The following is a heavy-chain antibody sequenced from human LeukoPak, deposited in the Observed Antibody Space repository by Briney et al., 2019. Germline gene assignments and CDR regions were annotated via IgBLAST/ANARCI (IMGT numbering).Heavy chain of an antibody. V-gene: IGHV3-21*01. D-gene: IGHD6-13*01. Sequence: GGSLRLSCAASGFTFSSYSMNWVRQAPGKGLEWVSSISSSTSYIYYADSVKGRFTISRDNAKNSLYLQMNSLRAEDTAVYYCARRDSSSWDYWGQGTLVTVSS. J-gene: IGHJ4*02. CDR3: ARRDSSSWDY. CDR2: ISSSTSYI. CDR1: GFTFSSYS.